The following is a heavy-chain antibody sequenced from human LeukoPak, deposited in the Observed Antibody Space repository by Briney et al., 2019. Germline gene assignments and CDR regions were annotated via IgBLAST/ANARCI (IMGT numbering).Heavy chain of an antibody. D-gene: IGHD2-2*01. CDR1: GFTFSTYW. CDR2: IYIDGSST. CDR3: ARGASARQDY. V-gene: IGHV3-74*01. J-gene: IGHJ4*02. Sequence: GGSLRLSCAASGFTFSTYWMHWVRQAPGKGLVWVSRIYIDGSSTNYADSVKGRFTISRDNAKNTLYLQMNSLRVEDTAVYYCARGASARQDYWGRGILVTVSS.